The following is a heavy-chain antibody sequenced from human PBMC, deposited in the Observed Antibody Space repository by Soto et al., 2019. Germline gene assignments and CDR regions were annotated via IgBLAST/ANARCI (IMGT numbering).Heavy chain of an antibody. CDR1: GGSISSYY. J-gene: IGHJ6*03. CDR3: ARTGFSYSSSSQWDYYYYYMDV. D-gene: IGHD6-6*01. V-gene: IGHV4-59*01. Sequence: SETLSLTCTVSGGSISSYYWSWIRQPPGKGLEWIGYIYYSGSTNYNPSLKSRVTISVDTSKNQFSLKLSSVTAADTAVYYCARTGFSYSSSSQWDYYYYYMDVWGKGTTVTVSS. CDR2: IYYSGST.